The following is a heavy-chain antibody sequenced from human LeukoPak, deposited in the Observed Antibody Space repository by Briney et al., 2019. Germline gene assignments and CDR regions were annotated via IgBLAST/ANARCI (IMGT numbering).Heavy chain of an antibody. CDR1: GFTFSSYG. V-gene: IGHV3-33*01. J-gene: IGHJ6*04. CDR3: ARDRAAAASSDYYYYGMDV. CDR2: IWYDGGNK. D-gene: IGHD6-13*01. Sequence: GGSLRLSCAASGFTFSSYGIHGVRQAPGKGLEGVAVIWYDGGNKYYADSVKGRFTISRDNSKNTLSLQMNSLRAEDTAVYYCARDRAAAASSDYYYYGMDVWGKGTTVTVSS.